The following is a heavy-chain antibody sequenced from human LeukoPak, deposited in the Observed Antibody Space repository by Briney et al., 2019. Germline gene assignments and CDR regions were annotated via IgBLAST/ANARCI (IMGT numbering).Heavy chain of an antibody. D-gene: IGHD1-26*01. CDR3: ARTDSGSYPGYFQH. CDR1: GYTFTSYG. J-gene: IGHJ1*01. V-gene: IGHV1-18*01. Sequence: ASVKVSCKASGYTFTSYGIGWVRQAPGQGLEWMGWISAYNGNTNYAQKLQGRVTMTTDTSTSTAYMELRSLRSDDTAVYYCARTDSGSYPGYFQHWGQGTLVTVSS. CDR2: ISAYNGNT.